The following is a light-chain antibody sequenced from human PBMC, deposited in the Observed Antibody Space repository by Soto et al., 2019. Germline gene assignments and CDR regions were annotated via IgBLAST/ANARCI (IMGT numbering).Light chain of an antibody. V-gene: IGKV1-39*01. Sequence: DIQMTQSPSSLSASVGDRVTITCRASQSISSYLNWYQQKPGKAPKLLIYAASSLQSGVPSRFSGSGSGTDFTLTISSLQPEDFATYYCQQSYSTHFTFGHGTKVDIK. CDR1: QSISSY. CDR2: AAS. J-gene: IGKJ3*01. CDR3: QQSYSTHFT.